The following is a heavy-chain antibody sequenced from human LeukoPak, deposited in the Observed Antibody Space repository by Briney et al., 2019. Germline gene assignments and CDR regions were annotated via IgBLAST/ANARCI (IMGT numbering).Heavy chain of an antibody. V-gene: IGHV1-69*05. J-gene: IGHJ6*03. CDR2: IIPIFGTA. CDR1: GGTFSSYA. D-gene: IGHD3-22*01. Sequence: GSSVKVSCKASGGTFSSYAISWVRQAPGQGLEWMGGIIPIFGTANYAQKFQGRVTITTDESTSTAYMELSSLRSEDTAVYYCARGALGGYPKYYYYYYMDVWGKGTTVTVSS. CDR3: ARGALGGYPKYYYYYYMDV.